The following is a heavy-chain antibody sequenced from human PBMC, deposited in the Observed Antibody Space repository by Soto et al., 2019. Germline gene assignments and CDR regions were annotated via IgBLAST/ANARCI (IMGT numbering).Heavy chain of an antibody. Sequence: QGRLVQSGVEVKKPGASVRVSCKASGYSFTNYGITWVRQAPGQGFEGMGWISAYNGNTNYAQKFQGRVTLTTDASTSTAYLELRSLRSDDTAVYYCARDRGVAPPVAGNTHYYYYMDVWGKGTTVTVSS. CDR1: GYSFTNYG. J-gene: IGHJ6*03. D-gene: IGHD6-19*01. V-gene: IGHV1-18*01. CDR3: ARDRGVAPPVAGNTHYYYYMDV. CDR2: ISAYNGNT.